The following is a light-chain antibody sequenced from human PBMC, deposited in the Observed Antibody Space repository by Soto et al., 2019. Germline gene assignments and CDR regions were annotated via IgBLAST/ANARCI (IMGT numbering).Light chain of an antibody. Sequence: DIVLTQSPVTLSLARGERATLSCRASQSVSNALAWYQQKGGQAPRLVIYDVFNRATGIPARFSGSGFGMDFTLTISSLEPEDFAIYYCQQRSIWPVTFGQGTKVEIK. CDR1: QSVSNA. CDR2: DVF. V-gene: IGKV3-11*01. J-gene: IGKJ2*01. CDR3: QQRSIWPVT.